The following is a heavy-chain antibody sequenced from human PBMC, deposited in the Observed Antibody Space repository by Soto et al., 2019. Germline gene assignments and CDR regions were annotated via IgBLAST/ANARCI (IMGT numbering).Heavy chain of an antibody. CDR2: ISYSGST. V-gene: IGHV4-59*08. D-gene: IGHD4-17*01. J-gene: IGHJ4*02. Sequence: PSETLSLTCTVSGGSISSYYWSWIRQSPWKGLEWIGYISYSGSTKYNPSLKSRVTISVDTSKNQFSLKLSSVTAADTAVYYCAMGTVTTDYWGQGTLVTVSS. CDR3: AMGTVTTDY. CDR1: GGSISSYY.